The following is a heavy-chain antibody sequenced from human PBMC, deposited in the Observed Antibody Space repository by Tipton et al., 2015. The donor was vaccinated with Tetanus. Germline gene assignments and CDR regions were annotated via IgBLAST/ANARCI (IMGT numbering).Heavy chain of an antibody. V-gene: IGHV4-4*07. Sequence: TLSLTCTVSGGSISSYYWSWIRQPAGKGLEWIGRIYTSGSTNYNPSLKSRVTISVDTSKNQFSLKLSSVTAADTAVYYCARHGTEGEQQLPSKGFSYYFDYWGQGTLVTVSS. D-gene: IGHD6-13*01. CDR3: ARHGTEGEQQLPSKGFSYYFDY. CDR2: IYTSGST. J-gene: IGHJ4*02. CDR1: GGSISSYY.